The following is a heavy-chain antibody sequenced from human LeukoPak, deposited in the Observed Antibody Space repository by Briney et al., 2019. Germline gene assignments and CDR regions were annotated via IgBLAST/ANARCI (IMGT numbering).Heavy chain of an antibody. CDR1: GGTFSSYA. CDR3: ARGDIVVVPAAIRNYYYMDV. V-gene: IGHV1-69*05. CDR2: IIPIFGTA. D-gene: IGHD2-2*02. Sequence: SVKVSCKASGGTFSSYAISWVRQAPGQGLEWMGGIIPIFGTANYAQKFQGRVTITTDESTSTAYMELSSLRSEDTAVYYCARGDIVVVPAAIRNYYYMDVWGKGTTVTVSS. J-gene: IGHJ6*03.